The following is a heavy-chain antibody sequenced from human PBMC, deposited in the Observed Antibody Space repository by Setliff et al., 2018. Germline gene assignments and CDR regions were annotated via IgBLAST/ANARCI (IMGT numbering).Heavy chain of an antibody. V-gene: IGHV3-23*01. CDR2: ISGSGGNT. CDR3: ATVYCVFTNCHKGRLDY. J-gene: IGHJ4*02. CDR1: GFTFSNYA. Sequence: PGGSLRLSCAASGFTFSNYAMSWVRQAPGKGLDWVSGISGSGGNTSYADSVKGRFTISRDNSRNTLYLQMNSLRVEDTAIYYCATVYCVFTNCHKGRLDYWGQGTLVTVSS. D-gene: IGHD2-21*01.